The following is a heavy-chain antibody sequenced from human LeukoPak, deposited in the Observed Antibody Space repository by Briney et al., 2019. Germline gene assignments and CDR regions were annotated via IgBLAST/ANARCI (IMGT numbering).Heavy chain of an antibody. D-gene: IGHD2-21*01. CDR2: IYHSGRT. CDR1: GGSISSSDHY. CDR3: SRTWVYSDSTYLDC. J-gene: IGHJ4*02. Sequence: SETLSLTCTISGGSISSSDHYWGWIRQTPGKGLEWIGSIYHSGRTFDNPSFKSRVTISVDTSKNQFSLKMFSVTAADSALYYCSRTWVYSDSTYLDCWGEGILVTDS. V-gene: IGHV4-39*01.